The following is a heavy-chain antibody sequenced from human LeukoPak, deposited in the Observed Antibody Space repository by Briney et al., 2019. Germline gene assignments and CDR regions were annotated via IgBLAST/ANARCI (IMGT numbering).Heavy chain of an antibody. Sequence: SETLSLTCTVSGGSISSYYWSWIRQPPGKGLEWIGRIYSSGSTNYNPSLKSRVTMSVDTSKNQFSLDVNSVTAADTAVYYCARDSSTWRSFDSWGQGTLVTVSS. CDR1: GGSISSYY. CDR3: ARDSSTWRSFDS. J-gene: IGHJ4*02. V-gene: IGHV4-4*07. D-gene: IGHD6-13*01. CDR2: IYSSGST.